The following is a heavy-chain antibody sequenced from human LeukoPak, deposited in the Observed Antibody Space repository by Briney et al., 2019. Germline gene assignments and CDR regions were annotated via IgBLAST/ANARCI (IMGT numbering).Heavy chain of an antibody. CDR2: IYHSGGT. J-gene: IGHJ4*02. CDR1: GGSISSGGYS. D-gene: IGHD3-22*01. Sequence: SETLSLTCAVSGGSISSGGYSWSWIRQPPGKGLEWIGYIYHSGGTYYNPSLKSRVTISVDRSKNQFSLKLSSVTAADTAVYYCARVPAYDSSGYYFDYWGQGTLVTVSS. CDR3: ARVPAYDSSGYYFDY. V-gene: IGHV4-30-2*01.